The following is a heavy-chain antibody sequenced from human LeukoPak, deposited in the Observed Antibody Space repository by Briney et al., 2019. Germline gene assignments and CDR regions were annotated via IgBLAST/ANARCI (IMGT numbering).Heavy chain of an antibody. CDR1: GGTFSSYA. V-gene: IGHV1-18*01. D-gene: IGHD3-22*01. CDR2: ISAYNGNT. J-gene: IGHJ4*02. CDR3: ARMLQTMIVVVTIDY. Sequence: ASVKVSCKASGGTFSSYAISWVRQAPGQGLEWMGWISAYNGNTNYAQKLQGRVTMTTDTSTSTAYMELRSLRSDDTAVYYCARMLQTMIVVVTIDYWGQGTLVTVSS.